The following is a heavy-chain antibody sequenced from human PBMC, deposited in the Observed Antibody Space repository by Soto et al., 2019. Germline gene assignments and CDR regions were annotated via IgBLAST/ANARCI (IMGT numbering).Heavy chain of an antibody. CDR2: ISSNGGST. Sequence: GGSLRLSCAASGFTFSSYAMHWVRQAPGKGLEYVSAISSNGGSTYYANSVKGRFTISRDNSKNTLYLQMGSLRAEDMAEYYCARWATEYSSNHLKESNYYMDVWGKGTTVTVSS. CDR3: ARWATEYSSNHLKESNYYMDV. J-gene: IGHJ6*03. D-gene: IGHD6-6*01. CDR1: GFTFSSYA. V-gene: IGHV3-64*01.